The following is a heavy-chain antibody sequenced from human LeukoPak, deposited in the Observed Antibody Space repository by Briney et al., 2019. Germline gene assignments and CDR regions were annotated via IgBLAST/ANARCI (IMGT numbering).Heavy chain of an antibody. D-gene: IGHD5-12*01. Sequence: SETLSLTCTVSGGSISSSSYYWGWIRQPPGKGLEWIGSIYYSGSTYYNPSLKSRVTISVDTSKNRFSLKLSSVTAADTAVYYCARDQSRLRQEARFDPWGQGTLVTVSS. CDR2: IYYSGST. CDR3: ARDQSRLRQEARFDP. J-gene: IGHJ5*02. V-gene: IGHV4-39*07. CDR1: GGSISSSSYY.